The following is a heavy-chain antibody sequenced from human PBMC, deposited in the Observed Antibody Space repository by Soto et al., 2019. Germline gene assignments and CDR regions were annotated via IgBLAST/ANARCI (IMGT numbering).Heavy chain of an antibody. D-gene: IGHD4-17*01. Sequence: QVQLVESGGGVVQPGRSLRLSCAASGFTFSSYGMHWVRQAPGKGLEWVAVIWYDGSNKYYADSVKGRFTISRDNSKNTLYLQMNSLRAEDTAVYYCARDSDYGDYRGPPFDYWGQGTLVTVSS. V-gene: IGHV3-33*01. CDR1: GFTFSSYG. J-gene: IGHJ4*02. CDR2: IWYDGSNK. CDR3: ARDSDYGDYRGPPFDY.